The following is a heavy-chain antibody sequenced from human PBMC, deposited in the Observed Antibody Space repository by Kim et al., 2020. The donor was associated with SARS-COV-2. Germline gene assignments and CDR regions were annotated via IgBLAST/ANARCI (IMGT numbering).Heavy chain of an antibody. Sequence: SETLSLTCAVFGGSISSSNWWSWVRQPPGKGLEWIGEIYHSGSTNYYPSLKSRVTISVDKSKNQFSLKLSSVTAADTAVYYCARSSGWYRLSYGMDVWGQGTTVTVSS. D-gene: IGHD6-19*01. CDR3: ARSSGWYRLSYGMDV. J-gene: IGHJ6*02. CDR1: GGSISSSNW. CDR2: IYHSGST. V-gene: IGHV4-4*02.